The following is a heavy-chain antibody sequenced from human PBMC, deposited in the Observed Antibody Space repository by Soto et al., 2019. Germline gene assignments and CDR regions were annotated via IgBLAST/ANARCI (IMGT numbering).Heavy chain of an antibody. CDR2: ISGGGNDR. V-gene: IGHV3-23*01. Sequence: GGSLRLSCAAAGFTFSSYAMSWVRQAPGKGLEWVSAISGGGNDRFYADSVRGRFTISRDNSRNTLYLHMNSLRAEDTAVHYCARSLFIASTDTEPFDSWGQGTLVTVSS. CDR1: GFTFSSYA. J-gene: IGHJ4*02. CDR3: ARSLFIASTDTEPFDS. D-gene: IGHD6-13*01.